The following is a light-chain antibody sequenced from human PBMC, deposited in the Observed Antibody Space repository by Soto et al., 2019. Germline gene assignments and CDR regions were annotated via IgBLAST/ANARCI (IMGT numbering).Light chain of an antibody. Sequence: DIQMTQSPSSVSASIGDTVTITCRASQGIKSWLAWYQHKPGNAPKVLIYDASTLQSGVPSRFSGSGSGTDFTLTISSLQPEDFATYYCQQADSFPITFGRGKRLEIK. CDR1: QGIKSW. V-gene: IGKV1D-12*01. J-gene: IGKJ5*01. CDR2: DAS. CDR3: QQADSFPIT.